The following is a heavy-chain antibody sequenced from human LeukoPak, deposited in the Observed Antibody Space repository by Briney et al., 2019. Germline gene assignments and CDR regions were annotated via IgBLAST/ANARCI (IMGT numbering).Heavy chain of an antibody. D-gene: IGHD3-22*01. V-gene: IGHV3-23*01. J-gene: IGHJ6*02. CDR3: ARALPITMIVVVYPGGMDV. Sequence: PGGSLRLFCAASGFTFSSYAMSWVRQAPGKGLEWCSAISGSGGSTYYADSVKGRFAFSRDNSKNTLYLQMTSLRAEDTAVYYCARALPITMIVVVYPGGMDVWGQGTTVTVSS. CDR2: ISGSGGST. CDR1: GFTFSSYA.